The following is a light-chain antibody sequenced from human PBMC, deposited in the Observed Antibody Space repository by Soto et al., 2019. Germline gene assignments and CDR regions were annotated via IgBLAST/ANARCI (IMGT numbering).Light chain of an antibody. Sequence: DIQMTQSPSSLSASVGDRVTITCRASQSISSYLNWYQQKPGKAPNLLIYGASNLQSGVPSRFSGSGSATEFTLTISSLQPEDFATYYCQQTYSSPYTFGQGTKLEIK. J-gene: IGKJ2*01. CDR1: QSISSY. CDR3: QQTYSSPYT. CDR2: GAS. V-gene: IGKV1-39*01.